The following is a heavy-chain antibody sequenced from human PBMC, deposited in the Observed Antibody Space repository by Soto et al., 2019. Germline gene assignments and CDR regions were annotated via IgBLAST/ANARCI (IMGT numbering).Heavy chain of an antibody. CDR1: GGSISSSSYY. CDR2: IYYGGST. J-gene: IGHJ4*02. D-gene: IGHD3-22*01. V-gene: IGHV4-39*01. Sequence: PSETLSLTCTVSGGSISSSSYYWGWIRQPPGKGLEWIGSIYYGGSTYYNPSLKSRVTISVDTSKNQFSLKLRSVTAADTAVYYCAKVRDSSGYPTIFDYWGQGTLVTVS. CDR3: AKVRDSSGYPTIFDY.